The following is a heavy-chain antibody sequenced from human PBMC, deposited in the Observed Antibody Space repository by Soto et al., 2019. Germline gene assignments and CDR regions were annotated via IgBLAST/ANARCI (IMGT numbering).Heavy chain of an antibody. D-gene: IGHD2-2*03. CDR1: GFTFTDYY. CDR3: AMDFAASTGGGIEY. CDR2: IGITGTPI. J-gene: IGHJ4*02. Sequence: QVQLVESGGDLVKPGGSLRLSCAASGFTFTDYYMAWVRQAPGKGLEWISYIGITGTPIYYADSVKGRFTISRDNARNSVFLQLDSLTADDQAISYCAMDFAASTGGGIEYWGQGTLVSVSS. V-gene: IGHV3-11*01.